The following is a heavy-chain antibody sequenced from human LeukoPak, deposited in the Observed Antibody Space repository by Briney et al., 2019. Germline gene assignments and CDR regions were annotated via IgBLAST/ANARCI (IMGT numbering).Heavy chain of an antibody. CDR1: GFTFSSYW. CDR2: INTDGRTT. CDR3: ARDFRIYYGSGSYGSRFDP. Sequence: GGSLRLSCAASGFTFSSYWMHWVRQAPGKGLVWVSRINTDGRTTSYADSVKGRFTTSRDNAKNTLYLQMNSLRAEDTAIYFCARDFRIYYGSGSYGSRFDPWGQGTLVTVSS. D-gene: IGHD3-10*01. J-gene: IGHJ5*02. V-gene: IGHV3-74*01.